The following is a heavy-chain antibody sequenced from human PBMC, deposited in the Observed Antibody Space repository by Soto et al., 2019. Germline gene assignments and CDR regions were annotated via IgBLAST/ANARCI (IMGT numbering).Heavy chain of an antibody. CDR3: ARCPGSEITLNAAGYYGMDV. CDR2: ISAYNGNT. Sequence: ASVKVSCKASGYTFTSYGISWVRQAPGQGLEWMGWISAYNGNTNYAQKLQGRVTMTTDTSTSTAYMELRSLRSDDTAVYYCARCPGSEITLNAAGYYGMDVWGQGTTVTVSS. CDR1: GYTFTSYG. V-gene: IGHV1-18*01. D-gene: IGHD3-10*01. J-gene: IGHJ6*02.